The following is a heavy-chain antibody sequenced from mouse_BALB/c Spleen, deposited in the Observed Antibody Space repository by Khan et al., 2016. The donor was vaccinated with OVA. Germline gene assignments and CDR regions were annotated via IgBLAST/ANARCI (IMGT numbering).Heavy chain of an antibody. CDR3: ARQPDYHYYIMDY. Sequence: QVQLQQSGPGLVAPSQSLSITCTISGFSLTNYGVHWVRQPPGKGLEWLGVIWSDGSTTYNSALKSRLSIRKDNSKSHVFLNMHSLQTDDTAMYYCARQPDYHYYIMDYWGQGTSGTVSS. CDR2: IWSDGST. CDR1: GFSLTNYG. J-gene: IGHJ4*01. V-gene: IGHV2-6-1*01. D-gene: IGHD1-1*02.